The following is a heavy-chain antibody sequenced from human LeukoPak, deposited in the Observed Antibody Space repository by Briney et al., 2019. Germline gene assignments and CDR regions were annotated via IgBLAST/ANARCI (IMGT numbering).Heavy chain of an antibody. V-gene: IGHV3-23*01. J-gene: IGHJ6*03. CDR3: AKEDLVVVPAALNYYYYMDV. Sequence: GGSLRLSCAASGFTFSSYGMSWVRQAPGKGLEWVSAISGSGGSTYYADSVKGRFTISRDNSKNTLYLQMNSLRAEDTAVYYCAKEDLVVVPAALNYYYYMDVWGKGTTVTISS. D-gene: IGHD2-2*01. CDR1: GFTFSSYG. CDR2: ISGSGGST.